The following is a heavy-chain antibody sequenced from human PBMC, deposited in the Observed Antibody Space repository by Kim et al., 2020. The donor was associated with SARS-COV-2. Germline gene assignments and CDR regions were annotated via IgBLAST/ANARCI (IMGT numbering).Heavy chain of an antibody. J-gene: IGHJ6*02. Sequence: ASVKVSCKASGYTFTSYYMHWVRQAPGQGLEWMGIINPSGGSTSYAQKFQGRVTMTRDTSTSTVYMELSSLRSEDTAVYYCARGRASRYSSSWYPIIYYYYGMDVWGQGTTVTVSS. D-gene: IGHD6-13*01. CDR2: INPSGGST. CDR3: ARGRASRYSSSWYPIIYYYYGMDV. V-gene: IGHV1-46*01. CDR1: GYTFTSYY.